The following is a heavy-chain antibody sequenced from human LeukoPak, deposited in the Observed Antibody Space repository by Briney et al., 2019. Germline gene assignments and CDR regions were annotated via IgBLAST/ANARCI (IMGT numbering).Heavy chain of an antibody. CDR3: ATDLPHYYDSSGYY. CDR2: FDPEDGET. J-gene: IGHJ4*02. V-gene: IGHV1-24*01. D-gene: IGHD3-22*01. Sequence: ASVTVSCKVTGDTFTELSMHRVRQVTGKWLEWMGGFDPEDGETIYAQKLQGRVTMTEDTSTDTAYMELSSLRSEDTAVYYCATDLPHYYDSSGYYWGQGTLVTVSS. CDR1: GDTFTELS.